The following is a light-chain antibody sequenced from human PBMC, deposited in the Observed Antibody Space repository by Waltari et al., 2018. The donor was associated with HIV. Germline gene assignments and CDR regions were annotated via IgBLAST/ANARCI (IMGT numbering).Light chain of an antibody. Sequence: QSVLTQPASVSGSPGQSITISCTGTNSDVGGYGYVSWYQQHPGKAPKLPIYEFPHRPAGILSRFAGSKSGNTASMTISGFQAEDEADYYCSSYTATTAILFGGGTKVTVL. CDR1: NSDVGGYGY. CDR2: EFP. J-gene: IGLJ3*02. V-gene: IGLV2-14*01. CDR3: SSYTATTAIL.